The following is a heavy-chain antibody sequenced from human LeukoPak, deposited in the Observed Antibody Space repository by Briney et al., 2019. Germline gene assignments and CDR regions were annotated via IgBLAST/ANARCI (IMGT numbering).Heavy chain of an antibody. D-gene: IGHD4-17*01. Sequence: GGSLRLSCAASGFTVSSNYMSWVRQAPGKGLEWVSVIYSGGSTYYADSVKGRFTISRDNSKNTLYLQMNSLRAEDTAVYYCATDYGDTKFDYWGQGTLVTVSS. CDR3: ATDYGDTKFDY. CDR1: GFTVSSNY. J-gene: IGHJ4*02. V-gene: IGHV3-66*01. CDR2: IYSGGST.